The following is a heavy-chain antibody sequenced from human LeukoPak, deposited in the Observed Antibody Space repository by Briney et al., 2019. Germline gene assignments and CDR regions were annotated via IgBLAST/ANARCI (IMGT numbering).Heavy chain of an antibody. CDR1: GFTFSSYW. Sequence: GGSLRLSCAASGFTFSSYWMSWVRQAPGKGPEWVANIKQDGSEKYYVDSVKGRFTISRDNAKNSLYLQMNSLRAEDTAVYCCARELAAGTPNTLDYWGQGTLVTVSS. J-gene: IGHJ4*02. V-gene: IGHV3-7*01. CDR2: IKQDGSEK. D-gene: IGHD6-19*01. CDR3: ARELAAGTPNTLDY.